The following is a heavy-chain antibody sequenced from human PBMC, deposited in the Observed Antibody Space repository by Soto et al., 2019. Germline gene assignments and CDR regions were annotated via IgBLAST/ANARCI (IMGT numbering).Heavy chain of an antibody. V-gene: IGHV4-34*01. CDR1: GGSFSGYI. CDR3: ARDYPHNWFDP. J-gene: IGHJ5*02. Sequence: SSETLSLTCAVQGGSFSGYIWAWIRQPPGKGLQWIGQINHSGSTYYNPSLKSRVTISLYPSNDQFSLELDSVTAEDTAVYYCARDYPHNWFDPWGQGTLVTVSS. D-gene: IGHD3-10*01. CDR2: INHSGST.